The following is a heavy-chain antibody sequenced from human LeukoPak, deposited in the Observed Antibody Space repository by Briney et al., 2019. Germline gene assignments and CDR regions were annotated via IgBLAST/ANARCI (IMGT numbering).Heavy chain of an antibody. V-gene: IGHV4-38-2*02. D-gene: IGHD2-8*01. Sequence: SSETLSLTCTVSGYSISSGYYWGWIRQPPGKGLEWIGSIYHSGSTYYNPSLKSRVTISVDTSKNQFSLKLSSVTAADTAVYYCARERVYATYYYYYYMDVWGKGTTVTVSS. J-gene: IGHJ6*03. CDR2: IYHSGST. CDR1: GYSISSGYY. CDR3: ARERVYATYYYYYYMDV.